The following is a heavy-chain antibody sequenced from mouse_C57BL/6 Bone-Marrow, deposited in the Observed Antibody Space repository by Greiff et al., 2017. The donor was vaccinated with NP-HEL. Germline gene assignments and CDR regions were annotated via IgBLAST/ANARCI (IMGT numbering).Heavy chain of an antibody. V-gene: IGHV1-26*01. CDR2: INPNNGGT. CDR1: GYTFTDYY. J-gene: IGHJ3*01. Sequence: EVKLQQSGPELVKPGASVKISCKASGYTFTDYYMNWVKQSHGKSLEWIGDINPNNGGTSYNQKFKGKATLTVDKSSSTAYMELRSLTSEDSAVYYCARVITTVEFAYWGQGTLVTVSA. D-gene: IGHD1-1*01. CDR3: ARVITTVEFAY.